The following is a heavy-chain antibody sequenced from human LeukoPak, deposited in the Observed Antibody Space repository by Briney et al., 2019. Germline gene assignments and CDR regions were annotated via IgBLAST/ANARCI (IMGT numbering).Heavy chain of an antibody. Sequence: PGGSLRLSCAASGFTFSSYAMHWVRQAPGKGLEWVAVISYDGSNKYYADSVKGRFTISRDNSKNTLYLQMNSLRAEDTAVYYCAKDPIAVADKPDYWGQGTLVTVSS. CDR1: GFTFSSYA. CDR3: AKDPIAVADKPDY. V-gene: IGHV3-30-3*01. CDR2: ISYDGSNK. J-gene: IGHJ4*02. D-gene: IGHD6-19*01.